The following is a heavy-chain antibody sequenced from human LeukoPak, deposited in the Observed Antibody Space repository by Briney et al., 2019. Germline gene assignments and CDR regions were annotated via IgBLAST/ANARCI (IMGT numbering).Heavy chain of an antibody. Sequence: PGGSLRLSCAASGFTFSSYAMSWVRQAPGKGLEWVSAISSSGGSTYYADSVKGRFTISRDNSKNTLYLQMNSLRADDTAVYYCAKGGCSTPSCYTGFDYWGQGTLVTVSS. CDR1: GFTFSSYA. CDR2: ISSSGGST. V-gene: IGHV3-23*01. J-gene: IGHJ4*02. D-gene: IGHD2-2*02. CDR3: AKGGCSTPSCYTGFDY.